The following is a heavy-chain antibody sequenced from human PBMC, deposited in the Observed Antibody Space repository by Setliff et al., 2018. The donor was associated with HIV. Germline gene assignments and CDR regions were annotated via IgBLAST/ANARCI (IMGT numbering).Heavy chain of an antibody. CDR2: IKQDGSDK. J-gene: IGHJ4*02. Sequence: TFGDYAMSWVRRPPGKGLEWVANIKQDGSDKYYVDSVKGRFTISRDNSKNTLYLQMNSLRAEDTAVYYCAKIQNPQGYYYDSSGYYPHPGSPDYWGQGTLVTVSS. V-gene: IGHV3-7*01. CDR1: TFGDYA. CDR3: AKIQNPQGYYYDSSGYYPHPGSPDY. D-gene: IGHD3-22*01.